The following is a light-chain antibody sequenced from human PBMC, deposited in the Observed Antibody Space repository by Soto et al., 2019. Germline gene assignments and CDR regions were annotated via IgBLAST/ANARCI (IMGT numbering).Light chain of an antibody. V-gene: IGLV2-14*01. Sequence: QSALTQPASVSGSPGQSITISCTGTSSDIGGYNYVSWYQQHPGKAPKLMISEVSNRPSGVSNRFSGSKSGNTASLTISGLQTEDEADYYCCSYTTTSTPFVFGTVTKVPV. CDR2: EVS. CDR3: CSYTTTSTPFV. J-gene: IGLJ1*01. CDR1: SSDIGGYNY.